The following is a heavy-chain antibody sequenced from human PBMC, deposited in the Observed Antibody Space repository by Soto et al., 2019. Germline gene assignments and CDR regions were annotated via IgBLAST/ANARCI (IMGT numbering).Heavy chain of an antibody. J-gene: IGHJ3*02. V-gene: IGHV3-23*01. Sequence: EMQLLESGGGLVQPGGSLRLSCVASGFPFSSYAMSWVRQTPGQGLEWVSGISGSGVLTYYADSVKGRFTISRDHSNNTLSLKVHGLTVEDTAVYFCAKGRYYSGFDIWGQGTLVTVSA. CDR2: ISGSGVLT. D-gene: IGHD3-10*01. CDR1: GFPFSSYA. CDR3: AKGRYYSGFDI.